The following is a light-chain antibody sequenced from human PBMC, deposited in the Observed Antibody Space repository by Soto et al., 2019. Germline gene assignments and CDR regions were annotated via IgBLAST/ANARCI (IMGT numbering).Light chain of an antibody. V-gene: IGKV3-20*01. CDR1: QSVRDNY. Sequence: PATLSVSPGERATLSCRASQSVRDNYLAWYQQKPGQAPSLLIFDTSRRATGIPDRFTGSGSGTDFALTISRVEPQDIAVYFCQQYGSSPGTFGQGTKVDIK. CDR3: QQYGSSPGT. CDR2: DTS. J-gene: IGKJ1*01.